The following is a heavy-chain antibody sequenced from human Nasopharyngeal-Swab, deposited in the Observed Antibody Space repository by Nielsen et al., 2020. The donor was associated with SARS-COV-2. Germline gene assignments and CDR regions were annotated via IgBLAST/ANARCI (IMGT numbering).Heavy chain of an antibody. CDR1: GYTFTSYY. D-gene: IGHD4-11*01. Sequence: ASVKVSCQASGYTFTSYYMHWVRQAPGQGLEGMGIINPSGGSTSHAQKFQGRVTMTRDTPTSTVYMELSSLRSEDTAVYYCAREGPTVTTGEEAYGMDVWGQGTTVTVSS. J-gene: IGHJ6*02. CDR3: AREGPTVTTGEEAYGMDV. V-gene: IGHV1-46*01. CDR2: INPSGGST.